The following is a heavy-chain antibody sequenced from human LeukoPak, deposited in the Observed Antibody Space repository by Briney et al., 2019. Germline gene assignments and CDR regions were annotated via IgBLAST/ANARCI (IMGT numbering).Heavy chain of an antibody. CDR1: GYSFTSYW. CDR2: IYPGDSDT. D-gene: IGHD3-10*01. J-gene: IGHJ4*02. V-gene: IGHV5-51*01. CDR3: ARRTRNYYGSGSYYYFDY. Sequence: GEFLKISCKGSGYSFTSYWIGWVRQMPGKGLEWMGIIYPGDSDTRYSPSFQGQVTISADKSISTAYLQWSSLKASDTAMYYCARRTRNYYGSGSYYYFDYWGQGTLVTVSS.